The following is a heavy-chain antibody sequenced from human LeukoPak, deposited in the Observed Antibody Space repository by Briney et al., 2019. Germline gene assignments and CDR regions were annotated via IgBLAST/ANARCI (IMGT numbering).Heavy chain of an antibody. Sequence: RGGSLRLSCAASGFTFSSYEMNWVRQAPGKGLEWFSYISSSGSTIYYADSVKGRFTISRDNAKNSLSLQMNSLRAEDTAVYYCARGHLHYYGSGRPPGWGQGTLVTVSS. CDR3: ARGHLHYYGSGRPPG. J-gene: IGHJ4*02. D-gene: IGHD3-10*01. CDR2: ISSSGSTI. CDR1: GFTFSSYE. V-gene: IGHV3-48*03.